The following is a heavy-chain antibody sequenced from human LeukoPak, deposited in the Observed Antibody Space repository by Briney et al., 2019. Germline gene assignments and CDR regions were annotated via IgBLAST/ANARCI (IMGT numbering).Heavy chain of an antibody. CDR2: IYYSGST. CDR1: GGSISSSSYY. Sequence: ASETLSLTCTVSGGSISSSSYYWGWIRQPPGKGLEWIGSIYYSGSTYYNPSLKSRVAISVDTSKNQFSLKLSSVTAADTAVYYCASYQYYYDSSGYYYDNYYYGMDVWGQGTTVTVSS. D-gene: IGHD3-22*01. J-gene: IGHJ6*02. CDR3: ASYQYYYDSSGYYYDNYYYGMDV. V-gene: IGHV4-39*01.